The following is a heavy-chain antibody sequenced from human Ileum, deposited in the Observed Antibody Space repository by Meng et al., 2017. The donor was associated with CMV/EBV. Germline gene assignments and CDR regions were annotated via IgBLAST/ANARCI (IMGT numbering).Heavy chain of an antibody. D-gene: IGHD2-2*01. CDR2: IYYSGST. J-gene: IGHJ4*02. Sequence: GSLRLSCTVSGGSISSSSYYWGWIRQPPGKGLEWIGSIYYSGSTYYNPSLKSRVTISVDTSKNQFSLKLSSVTAADTAVYYCARQDYCSSTSCYFLSSNSYFDYWGQGTLVTVSS. V-gene: IGHV4-39*01. CDR1: GGSISSSSYY. CDR3: ARQDYCSSTSCYFLSSNSYFDY.